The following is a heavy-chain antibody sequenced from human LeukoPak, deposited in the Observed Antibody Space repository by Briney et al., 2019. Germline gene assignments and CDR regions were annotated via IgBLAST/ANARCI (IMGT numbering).Heavy chain of an antibody. V-gene: IGHV1-18*01. Sequence: ASVKVSCKASGYTFTSYGISWVRQAPGQGLEWMGWISAYNGNTNYAQKLQGRVTMTTDTSTSTAYMELRSLRPDDTAVYYCARDEGDIVVVPAATLDYWGQGTLVTVSS. CDR1: GYTFTSYG. CDR3: ARDEGDIVVVPAATLDY. J-gene: IGHJ4*02. D-gene: IGHD2-2*01. CDR2: ISAYNGNT.